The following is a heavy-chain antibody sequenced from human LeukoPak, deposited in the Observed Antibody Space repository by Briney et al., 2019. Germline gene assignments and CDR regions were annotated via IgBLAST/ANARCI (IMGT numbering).Heavy chain of an antibody. J-gene: IGHJ3*02. CDR1: GYTFTSYY. V-gene: IGHV1-18*04. Sequence: ASVKVSCKASGYTFTSYYMHWVRQAPGQGLEWMGWISAYNGNTNYAQKLQGRVTMTTDTSTSTAYMELRSLRSDDTAVYYCARRSASGDAFDIWGQGTMVTVSS. CDR2: ISAYNGNT. CDR3: ARRSASGDAFDI.